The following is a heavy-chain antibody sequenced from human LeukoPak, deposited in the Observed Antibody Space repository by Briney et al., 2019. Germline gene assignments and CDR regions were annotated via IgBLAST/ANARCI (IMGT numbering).Heavy chain of an antibody. CDR1: GFTFSSYE. V-gene: IGHV3-48*03. CDR3: ARDKYSGFVFDC. Sequence: PGGSLTLSCAASGFTFSSYEMNWVRQAPGKGLEWVSYISSSDSSTYYADSLKGRFTISRDNTKNSLSLQMNSLRVEDTAVYYCARDKYSGFVFDCWGQGTLVTVSS. D-gene: IGHD5-12*01. J-gene: IGHJ4*02. CDR2: ISSSDSST.